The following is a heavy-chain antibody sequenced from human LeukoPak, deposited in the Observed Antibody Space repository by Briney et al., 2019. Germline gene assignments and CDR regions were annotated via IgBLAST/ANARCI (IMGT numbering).Heavy chain of an antibody. D-gene: IGHD3-10*01. J-gene: IGHJ4*02. CDR1: GDSITRSSYS. CDR3: ARGQSRVRRERTYYYGSGSYYPYFDY. V-gene: IGHV4-39*07. Sequence: PSETLSLTCTVSGDSITRSSYSWGWIRQPPGKGLEWIGEINHSGSTNYNPSLKSRVTISVDTSKNQFSLKLSSVTAADTAVYYCARGQSRVRRERTYYYGSGSYYPYFDYWGQGTLVTVSS. CDR2: INHSGST.